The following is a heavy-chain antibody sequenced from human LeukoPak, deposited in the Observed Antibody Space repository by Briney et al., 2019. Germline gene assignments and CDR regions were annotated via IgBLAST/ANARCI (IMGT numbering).Heavy chain of an antibody. CDR2: INHSGST. V-gene: IGHV4-34*01. J-gene: IGHJ4*02. CDR3: AQGPPYDILTGYYNERYFDY. D-gene: IGHD3-9*01. CDR1: GGSFSGYY. Sequence: PSETPSLTCAVYGGSFSGYYWNWIRQPPGKGLEWIGEINHSGSTNYNPSLKSRVTISVDTSKNDFSLKLSSVTAADTAVYFCAQGPPYDILTGYYNERYFDYWGQRTLVTVSS.